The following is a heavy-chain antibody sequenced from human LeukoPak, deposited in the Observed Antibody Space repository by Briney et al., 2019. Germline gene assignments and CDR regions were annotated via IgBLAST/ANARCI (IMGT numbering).Heavy chain of an antibody. J-gene: IGHJ4*02. CDR1: GYTFTSYY. CDR3: ARGGSLAAAPHRYYFDY. Sequence: ASVKVSCKASGYTFTSYYMHWVRQAPGQGLEWMGIINPSGGSTTYAQKFQGRVTMTRDTSTSTVYMELSSLRSEVTAVFYCARGGSLAAAPHRYYFDYWGQGTPVTVSS. CDR2: INPSGGST. V-gene: IGHV1-46*01. D-gene: IGHD6-19*01.